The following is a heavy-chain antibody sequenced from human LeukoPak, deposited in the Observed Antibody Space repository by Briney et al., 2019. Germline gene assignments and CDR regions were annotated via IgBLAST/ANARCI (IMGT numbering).Heavy chain of an antibody. CDR1: GGSFSGYY. V-gene: IGHV4-34*01. J-gene: IGHJ4*02. CDR2: INHSGST. CDR3: ALLAGLWQDY. Sequence: SETLSLTCAVYGGSFSGYYWSWIRQPPGKGLEWIGEINHSGSTNYNPSLKSRVTISVDTSKNQFSLKLSSVTAADTAVYYCALLAGLWQDYWGQGTLVTVSS. D-gene: IGHD5-18*01.